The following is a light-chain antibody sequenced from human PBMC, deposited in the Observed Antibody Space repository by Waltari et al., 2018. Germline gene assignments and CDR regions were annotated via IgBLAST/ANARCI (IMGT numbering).Light chain of an antibody. CDR2: GFS. V-gene: IGLV2-14*03. CDR1: SSDVCGYTY. CDR3: CSYTTSNTWV. Sequence: QSAPTQPPSVSGSPGQSVTISCTGTSSDVCGYTYVSWYQHHPGKAPKLMIYGFSNRPSGVSDRLSGSKSGDTAALTISGHQDEDEADYYCCSYTTSNTWVFGGGTRLTVL. J-gene: IGLJ2*01.